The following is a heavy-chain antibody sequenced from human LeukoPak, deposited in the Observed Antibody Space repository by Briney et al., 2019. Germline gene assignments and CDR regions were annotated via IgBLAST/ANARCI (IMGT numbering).Heavy chain of an antibody. CDR3: ARRLTVTTAGMDV. J-gene: IGHJ6*02. Sequence: GGSLRLSCAAFEFTFSTYAMHWVRQAPGKGLEWVAVISHDGSKKYYAASVQGRFTISRDNSKNTLYLQMDSLRAKDTAVYYCARRLTVTTAGMDVWGQGTTVTVSS. D-gene: IGHD4-17*01. V-gene: IGHV3-30*04. CDR1: EFTFSTYA. CDR2: ISHDGSKK.